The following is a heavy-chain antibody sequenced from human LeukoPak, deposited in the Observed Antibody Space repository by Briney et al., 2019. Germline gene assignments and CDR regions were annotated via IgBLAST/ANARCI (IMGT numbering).Heavy chain of an antibody. CDR3: ARVITMVRGAGNWFDP. V-gene: IGHV4-59*01. CDR2: IYYSGST. J-gene: IGHJ5*02. D-gene: IGHD3-10*01. CDR1: GGSISSYY. Sequence: PSETLSLTCTVSGGSISSYYWSWIRQPPGKGLEWIGYIYYSGSTNYNPSLKSRVTISVDTSKNQFSLKLSSVTAADTAVYYCARVITMVRGAGNWFDPWGQGTLVTVSS.